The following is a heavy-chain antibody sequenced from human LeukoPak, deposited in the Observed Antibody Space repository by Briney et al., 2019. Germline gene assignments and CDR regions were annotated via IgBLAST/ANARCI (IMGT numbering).Heavy chain of an antibody. CDR2: MFFSGDT. Sequence: VKPSGNLSLPLTVSGGSISRNNYYLGWGRPPPRKGVGFIGAMFFSGDTYYNPSLKSRVTISGDTSKSQFSLNLRSVTAADTAVYYCARIVVRGSGTYYRYYYYYMDVWGKGTTVTVSS. D-gene: IGHD3-10*01. V-gene: IGHV4-39*01. CDR1: GGSISRNNYY. CDR3: ARIVVRGSGTYYRYYYYYMDV. J-gene: IGHJ6*03.